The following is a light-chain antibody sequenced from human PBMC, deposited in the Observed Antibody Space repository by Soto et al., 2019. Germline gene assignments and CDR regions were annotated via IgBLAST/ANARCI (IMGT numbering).Light chain of an antibody. V-gene: IGLV1-44*01. CDR3: ATWDGSLNGVV. J-gene: IGLJ2*01. Sequence: QSVLTQPPSASGTPGQRVTISCSGSSSNIGSNTVNWYQQLPGTAPKLLIYSNQRPSGVPDRFSGSKYGTSASLAISGLQSEDETHYYCATWDGSLNGVVFGGGTKLTVL. CDR1: SSNIGSNT. CDR2: SN.